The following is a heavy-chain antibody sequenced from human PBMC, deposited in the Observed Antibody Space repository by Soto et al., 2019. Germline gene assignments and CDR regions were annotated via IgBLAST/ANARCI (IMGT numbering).Heavy chain of an antibody. D-gene: IGHD2-2*02. V-gene: IGHV4-39*01. CDR3: ASYINWFDP. Sequence: SETLSLTCTVSGGSISSSSYYWGWIRQPPGKGLEWIGSIYYSGSTYYNPSLKSRVTISVDTSKNQFSLKLSSVTAADTAVYYCASYINWFDPWGQGTLVTVSS. CDR2: IYYSGST. CDR1: GGSISSSSYY. J-gene: IGHJ5*02.